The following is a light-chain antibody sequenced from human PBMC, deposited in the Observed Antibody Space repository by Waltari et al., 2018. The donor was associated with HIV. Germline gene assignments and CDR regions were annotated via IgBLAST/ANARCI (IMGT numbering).Light chain of an antibody. CDR2: YAS. J-gene: IGKJ1*01. CDR3: HQSSSLWT. Sequence: EIVLTQSPEFQSVTQKEKVTITCRASQNIGSSLHWYQQKPDQSQKLLIKYASQSFSGVPSRVSGSGSVTEFTLTINGLEAEDAATYYCHQSSSLWTFGQGTKVEIK. V-gene: IGKV6-21*01. CDR1: QNIGSS.